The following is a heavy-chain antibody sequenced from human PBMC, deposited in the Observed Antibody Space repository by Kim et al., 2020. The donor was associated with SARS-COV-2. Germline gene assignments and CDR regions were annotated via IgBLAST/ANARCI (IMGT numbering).Heavy chain of an antibody. CDR3: ARVPEVYCSSTSSYIGNYCYMDV. CDR2: ISAYNGNT. Sequence: ASVKVSCKASGYTFTSYGISWARQAPGQGLEWMGWISAYNGNTNYAQKLQGRVTMTTDTSTSTAYMELRSLRSDDTAVYYCARVPEVYCSSTSSYIGNYCYMDVWCKGTTVTVSS. J-gene: IGHJ6*03. V-gene: IGHV1-18*01. D-gene: IGHD2-2*02. CDR1: GYTFTSYG.